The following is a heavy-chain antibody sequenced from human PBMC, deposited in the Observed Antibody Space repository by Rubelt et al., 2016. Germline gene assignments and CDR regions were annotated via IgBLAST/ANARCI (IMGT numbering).Heavy chain of an antibody. V-gene: IGHV1-2*02. CDR2: INPNSGGT. Sequence: GEGLGWMGWINPNSGGTNYAQKFQGRVTMTRDTSISTAYMELSRLRSDDTAVYYCARVPIARLTIFGVQNWFDPWGQGTLVTVSS. CDR3: ARVPIARLTIFGVQNWFDP. J-gene: IGHJ5*02. D-gene: IGHD3-3*01.